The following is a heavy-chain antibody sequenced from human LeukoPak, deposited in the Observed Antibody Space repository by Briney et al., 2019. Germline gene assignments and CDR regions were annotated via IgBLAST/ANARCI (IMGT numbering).Heavy chain of an antibody. Sequence: PGGSLRLSCAASGFTFSSYWMSWVRQAPGKGLEWVANIKQDGSEKYYVDSVKGRFTISRDNAKNSLYLQMNSLRAEDTAVYYCARTTRIVGAPKGFDYWGQGTLVTVSS. D-gene: IGHD1-26*01. CDR1: GFTFSSYW. J-gene: IGHJ4*02. CDR2: IKQDGSEK. V-gene: IGHV3-7*01. CDR3: ARTTRIVGAPKGFDY.